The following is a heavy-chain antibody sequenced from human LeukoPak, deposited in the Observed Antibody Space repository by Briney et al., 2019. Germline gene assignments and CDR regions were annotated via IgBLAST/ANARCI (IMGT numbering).Heavy chain of an antibody. D-gene: IGHD1-26*01. V-gene: IGHV4-39*01. CDR3: ARRVVGATGGGIDY. Sequence: SETLSLICTVSGGSISSSSYYWGWIRQPPGKGLEWIGSIYYSGSTYYNPSLKSRVTISVDTSKNQFSLKLSSVTAADTAVYYCARRVVGATGGGIDYWGQGTLVTVSS. J-gene: IGHJ4*02. CDR1: GGSISSSSYY. CDR2: IYYSGST.